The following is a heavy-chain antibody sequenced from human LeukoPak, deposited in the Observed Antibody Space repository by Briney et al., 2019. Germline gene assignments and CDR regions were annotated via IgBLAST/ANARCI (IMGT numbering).Heavy chain of an antibody. D-gene: IGHD6-13*01. J-gene: IGHJ5*02. CDR3: ARLPPYSSSLNWFDP. CDR1: GGSISSYY. V-gene: IGHV4-59*08. CDR2: NYYSGST. Sequence: SETLSLTCTVSGGSISSYYWSWIRQPPGKGLEWIGYNYYSGSTNYNPSLKSRVTISVDTSKNQFSLKLSSVTAADTAVYYCARLPPYSSSLNWFDPWGQGTLVTVSS.